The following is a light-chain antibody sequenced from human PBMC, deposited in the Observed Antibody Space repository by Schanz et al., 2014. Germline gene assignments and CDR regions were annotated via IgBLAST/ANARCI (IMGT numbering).Light chain of an antibody. Sequence: QLVLTQSSSASASLGSSVKLTCTLSSGRSNYIIAWHQQQPGKAPRYLMKLEGSGSYNRGSGVPDRFSGSSSGADRYVTXXXLQCEDEADYYCETWDSNTRVFGGGTKLTVL. V-gene: IGLV4-60*02. CDR3: ETWDSNTRV. CDR2: LEGSGSY. J-gene: IGLJ3*02. CDR1: SGRSNYI.